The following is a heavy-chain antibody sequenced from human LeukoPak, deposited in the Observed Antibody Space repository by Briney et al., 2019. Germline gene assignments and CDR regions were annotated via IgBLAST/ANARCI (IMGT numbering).Heavy chain of an antibody. D-gene: IGHD6-19*01. J-gene: IGHJ4*02. V-gene: IGHV3-74*01. CDR3: ARVREEQWLVDY. CDR1: GFTFSSYW. CDR2: ISSDGSDT. Sequence: GGSLRLSCAASGFTFSSYWMYWVRQAPGKGLVWVSRISSDGSDTTYADSVKGRFTISRDNAKNTVYLQMNSLSAEDTGVYYCARVREEQWLVDYWGQGTLATVSS.